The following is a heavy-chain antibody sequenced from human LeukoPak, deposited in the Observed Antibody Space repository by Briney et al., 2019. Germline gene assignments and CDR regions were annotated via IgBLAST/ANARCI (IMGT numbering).Heavy chain of an antibody. D-gene: IGHD3-3*01. CDR2: IYYSGST. J-gene: IGHJ3*02. Sequence: SEALSLTCTVSGGSISSYYWSWIRQPPGKGLEWIGYIYYSGSTSYNPSLKSRVTISVDTSKNQFSLKLSSVTAADTAVYYCARWVHDFWSGYYREDAFDIWGQGTMVTVSS. CDR3: ARWVHDFWSGYYREDAFDI. CDR1: GGSISSYY. V-gene: IGHV4-59*08.